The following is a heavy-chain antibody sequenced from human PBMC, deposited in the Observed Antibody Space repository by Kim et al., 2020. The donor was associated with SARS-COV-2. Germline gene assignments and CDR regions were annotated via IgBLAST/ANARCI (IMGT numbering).Heavy chain of an antibody. CDR3: ARDRVPYYYDSSGYRNNDAFDI. D-gene: IGHD3-22*01. J-gene: IGHJ3*02. CDR1: GFTFSSYS. V-gene: IGHV3-21*01. CDR2: ISSSSSYI. Sequence: GWSLRLSCAASGFTFSSYSMNWVRQAPGKGLEWVSSISSSSSYIYYADSVKGRFTISRDNAKNSLYLQMNSLRAEDTAVYYCARDRVPYYYDSSGYRNNDAFDIWGQGTMVTVSS.